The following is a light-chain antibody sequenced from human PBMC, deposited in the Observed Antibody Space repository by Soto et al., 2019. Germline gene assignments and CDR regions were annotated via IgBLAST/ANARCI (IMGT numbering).Light chain of an antibody. J-gene: IGKJ4*01. Sequence: QTPSTLFASVGDRVTITCRASQNINSWLAWYQQKPGKARKLLIYQASALESGVPSRFSGSGSGTHFTLTISSLQPDDFATYHCQQYESYSPLTFGGVTNVDI. CDR2: QAS. CDR3: QQYESYSPLT. V-gene: IGKV1-5*03. CDR1: QNINSW.